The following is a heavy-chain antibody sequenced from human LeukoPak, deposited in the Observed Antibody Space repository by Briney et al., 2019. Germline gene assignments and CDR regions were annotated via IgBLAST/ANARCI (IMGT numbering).Heavy chain of an antibody. D-gene: IGHD3-3*01. J-gene: IGHJ4*02. Sequence: GESLQISCQGSGYRFTSYWIGWVRQLPGKGLEWMGIIYPGDSDTRYSPSFQGQVTISADKSISTAYLQWSSLKASDTAMYYCARLSRRYDFWSGYFRNYFDYWGQGTLVTVSS. V-gene: IGHV5-51*01. CDR1: GYRFTSYW. CDR3: ARLSRRYDFWSGYFRNYFDY. CDR2: IYPGDSDT.